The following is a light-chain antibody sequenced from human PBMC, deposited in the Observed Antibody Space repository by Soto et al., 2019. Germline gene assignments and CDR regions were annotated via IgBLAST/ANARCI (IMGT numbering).Light chain of an antibody. V-gene: IGKV3-20*01. CDR3: QQYGSSPLT. Sequence: EIVLTQSPGTLSLSPGERATLSCRASQSVSSNYLAWYQQKPGQAPKVLIYRASSRATGIPDRFSGSGSETDFTLTISRLEPEDFAVYYCQQYGSSPLTFGGGTKVDNK. J-gene: IGKJ4*01. CDR1: QSVSSNY. CDR2: RAS.